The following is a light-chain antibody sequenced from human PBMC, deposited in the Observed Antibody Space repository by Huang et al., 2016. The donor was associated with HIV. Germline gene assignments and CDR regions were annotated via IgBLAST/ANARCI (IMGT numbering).Light chain of an antibody. CDR3: QQSDSIPRT. V-gene: IGKV1-39*01. Sequence: DIQMTQSPSSLSASVGDRVTITCRASQTINTYLNWYQQKPGKAPKLLISAASSSQSGVPSRFSGSGSVTDFTLTINSLQPGDFATYYCQQSDSIPRTFGQGTRVEIK. CDR1: QTINTY. CDR2: AAS. J-gene: IGKJ1*01.